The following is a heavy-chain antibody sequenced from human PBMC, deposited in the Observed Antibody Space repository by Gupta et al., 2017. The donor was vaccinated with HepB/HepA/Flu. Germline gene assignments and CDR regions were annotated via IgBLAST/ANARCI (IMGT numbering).Heavy chain of an antibody. V-gene: IGHV3-30-3*01. CDR2: ISYDGSNK. Sequence: QVQLVESGGGVVQPGRSLRLSCAASGFTFSSYAMHWVRQAPGKGLEWVAVISYDGSNKYYADSVKGRFTISRDNSKNTLYLQMNSLRAEDTAVYYCARVWGRQWRPMGYGDYWGQGTLVTVSS. D-gene: IGHD6-19*01. J-gene: IGHJ4*02. CDR1: GFTFSSYA. CDR3: ARVWGRQWRPMGYGDY.